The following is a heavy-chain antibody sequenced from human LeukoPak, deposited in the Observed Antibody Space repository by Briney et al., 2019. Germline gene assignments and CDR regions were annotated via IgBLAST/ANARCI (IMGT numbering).Heavy chain of an antibody. CDR1: GGSIRSNNFS. CDR2: INHSGST. D-gene: IGHD3-3*01. Sequence: SSETLSLTCSVSGGSIRSNNFSRDWIRQPPGKGLEWIGEINHSGSTNYNPSLKSRVTISVDTSKNQFSLKLSSVTAADTAVYYCARRPGTILDSWGQGTLVTVSS. CDR3: ARRPGTILDS. J-gene: IGHJ4*02. V-gene: IGHV4-39*07.